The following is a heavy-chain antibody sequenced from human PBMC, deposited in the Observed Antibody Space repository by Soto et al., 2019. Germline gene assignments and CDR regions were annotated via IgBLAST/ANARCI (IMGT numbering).Heavy chain of an antibody. CDR3: ARLSRPAPVANTYYHSLDV. D-gene: IGHD5-12*01. CDR2: ISYRGSS. V-gene: IGHV4-61*08. CDR1: GASVSTDGYY. Sequence: PSETLSLTCIVSGASVSTDGYYWSWIRQPPGKALEWIGYISYRGSSGYNPSLRSRVTTSVDTSKNQFSLILSSVTAADTAVYFCARLSRPAPVANTYYHSLDVWGQGTTVTVSS. J-gene: IGHJ6*02.